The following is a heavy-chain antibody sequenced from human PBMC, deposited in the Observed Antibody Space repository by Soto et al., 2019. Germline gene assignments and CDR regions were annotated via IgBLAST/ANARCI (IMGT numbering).Heavy chain of an antibody. D-gene: IGHD1-26*01. J-gene: IGHJ5*02. CDR2: IYYSGST. CDR1: GGSISSSSYY. V-gene: IGHV4-39*02. Sequence: SETLSLTCTVSGGSISSSSYYWGWIRQPPGKGLEWIGSIYYSGSTYYNPSLKSRVTISVDTSKSHFSLKLSSVTAADTAVYYCATQEVGGSYVYTFDPWGQGTLVTVS. CDR3: ATQEVGGSYVYTFDP.